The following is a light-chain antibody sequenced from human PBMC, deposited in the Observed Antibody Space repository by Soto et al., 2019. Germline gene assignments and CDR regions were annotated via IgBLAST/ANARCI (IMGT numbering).Light chain of an antibody. CDR1: SSDVGGYNY. CDR3: SSYTSSNSYV. CDR2: DVT. J-gene: IGLJ1*01. Sequence: QSVLTQPASVSGSPGQWTTISCTGTSSDVGGYNYVPWYQHHPGKAPKLMIYDVTNRPSGVSNRFSGSKSGNTASLTISGLQTEDEADYYCSSYTSSNSYVFGTGTKVTVL. V-gene: IGLV2-14*03.